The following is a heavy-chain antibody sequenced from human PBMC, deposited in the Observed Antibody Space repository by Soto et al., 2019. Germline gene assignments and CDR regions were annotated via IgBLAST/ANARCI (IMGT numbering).Heavy chain of an antibody. CDR3: LCGSGSYYNRWYYYYGMDV. CDR2: IYYSGST. CDR1: GGSISSSSYY. D-gene: IGHD3-10*01. V-gene: IGHV4-39*01. Sequence: AETLSLTCTVSGGSISSSSYYGGWIRQPPGKGLEWIGSIYYSGSTYYNPSLKSRVTISVDTSKNQFSLKLSSVTAADTAVYYCLCGSGSYYNRWYYYYGMDVWGQGTTVTVSS. J-gene: IGHJ6*02.